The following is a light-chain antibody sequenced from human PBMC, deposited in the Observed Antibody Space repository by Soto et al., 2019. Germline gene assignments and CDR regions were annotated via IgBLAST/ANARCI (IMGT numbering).Light chain of an antibody. J-gene: IGKJ1*01. V-gene: IGKV1-5*03. CDR1: QSVSIW. CDR2: KAS. CDR3: QQHHEYAAWT. Sequence: DIQMTQSPSTLSASVGDRVTITCRASQSVSIWLAWYQQKPGKAPDLLNYKASRLQRGVPSRFSGSGSGTEFTLTIDSLQPEDFANYFCQQHHEYAAWTFGQGTKVESK.